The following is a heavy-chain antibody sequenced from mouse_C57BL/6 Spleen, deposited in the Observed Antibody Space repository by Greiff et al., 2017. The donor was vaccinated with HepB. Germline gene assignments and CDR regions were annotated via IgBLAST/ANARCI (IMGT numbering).Heavy chain of an antibody. D-gene: IGHD2-1*01. CDR1: GFNIKDYY. CDR3: ASGYYGNYAGYFDY. Sequence: EVQLQQSGAELVKPGASVKLSCTASGFNIKDYYMHWVKQRTEQGLEWIGRIDPEDGETKYDPKFQCKATITAYTSSNTAYLQLSSMTSEDTAVYSCASGYYGNYAGYFDYWGQGTTLTVSS. V-gene: IGHV14-2*01. J-gene: IGHJ2*01. CDR2: IDPEDGET.